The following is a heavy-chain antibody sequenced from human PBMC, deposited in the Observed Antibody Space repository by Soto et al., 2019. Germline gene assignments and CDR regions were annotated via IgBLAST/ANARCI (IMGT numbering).Heavy chain of an antibody. V-gene: IGHV4-30-4*01. CDR3: ARWADHARNAIFDL. CDR1: GGSITSRDYF. D-gene: IGHD6-6*01. Sequence: QVQLQESGPGLVKPSETLSLTCNVSGGSITSRDYFWNWIRQSPGKGLEWIGNIHSSGATSYNPSPMTRVSLSMDTSKYLFFLTLKSVPTAATAVYICARWADHARNAIFDLWGQGTLLTVSS. J-gene: IGHJ4*02. CDR2: IHSSGAT.